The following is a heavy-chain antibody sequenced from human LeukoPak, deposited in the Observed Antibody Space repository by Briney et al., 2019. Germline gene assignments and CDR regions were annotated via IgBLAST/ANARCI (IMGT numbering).Heavy chain of an antibody. Sequence: PGGSLRLSCAASGFTFSSYSMMWVRQAPGKGLEWVSSISSSGSSIYYADSVKGRFTISRDNAKNSLYLQMNSLRAEDTAVYYCAREDASGFDYWGQGTLVTVSS. CDR1: GFTFSSYS. CDR3: AREDASGFDY. J-gene: IGHJ4*02. V-gene: IGHV3-48*04. D-gene: IGHD2-8*01. CDR2: ISSSGSSI.